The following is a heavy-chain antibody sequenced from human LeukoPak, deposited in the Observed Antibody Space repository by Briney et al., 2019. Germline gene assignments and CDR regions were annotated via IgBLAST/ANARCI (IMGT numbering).Heavy chain of an antibody. CDR3: AREFSRGFGKGFDY. V-gene: IGHV3-21*01. D-gene: IGHD3-10*01. CDR1: GLTFSSYS. J-gene: IGHJ4*02. Sequence: PGGSLRLSCAASGLTFSSYSMNWVRQAPGKGLEWVSSISSSSSYIYYADSVKGRFTISRDNAKNSLYLQMNSLRAEDTAVYYCAREFSRGFGKGFDYWGQGTLVTVSS. CDR2: ISSSSSYI.